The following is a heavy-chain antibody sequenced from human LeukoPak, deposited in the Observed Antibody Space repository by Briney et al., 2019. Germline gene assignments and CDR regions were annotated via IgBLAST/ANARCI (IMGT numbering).Heavy chain of an antibody. D-gene: IGHD1-14*01. J-gene: IGHJ4*02. CDR3: ARVQLKGRKGDYFDY. Sequence: SQTLSLTCAVSGGSISSGGYSWSWIRQPPGKGLEWIGYIYHSGSTNYNPSLKSRVTISVDTSKNQFSLKLSSVTAADTAVYYCARVQLKGRKGDYFDYWGQGTLVTVSS. CDR1: GGSISSGGYS. CDR2: IYHSGST. V-gene: IGHV4-30-2*01.